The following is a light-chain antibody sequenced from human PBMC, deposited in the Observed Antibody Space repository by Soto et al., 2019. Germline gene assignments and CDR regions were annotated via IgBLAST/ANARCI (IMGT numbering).Light chain of an antibody. Sequence: DIQMTQFPSTLSASVGDRVTITCRASQTTNTSLAWYQQNPGTAPKLLIYDASSLAGGVPSLFSASGSGTEFALTISNLQPDDLATYYCQQYISYPYTFGQGTKVEIK. J-gene: IGKJ2*01. CDR3: QQYISYPYT. CDR2: DAS. CDR1: QTTNTS. V-gene: IGKV1-5*01.